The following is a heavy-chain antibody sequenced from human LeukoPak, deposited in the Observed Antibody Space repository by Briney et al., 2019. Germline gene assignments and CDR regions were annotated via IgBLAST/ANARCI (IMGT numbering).Heavy chain of an antibody. D-gene: IGHD3-10*01. CDR3: ARGGYSESFYNPRSCGMDV. J-gene: IGHJ6*02. Sequence: ASVKVSCKASGYTFTNYYLHWVRQAPGQGLAWMGIINPSGDTTRYVEKFQGRVTMTRDTSASTVYMELSSLRSEDTAVYYCARGGYSESFYNPRSCGMDVWGQGTTVIVSS. CDR1: GYTFTNYY. CDR2: INPSGDTT. V-gene: IGHV1-46*01.